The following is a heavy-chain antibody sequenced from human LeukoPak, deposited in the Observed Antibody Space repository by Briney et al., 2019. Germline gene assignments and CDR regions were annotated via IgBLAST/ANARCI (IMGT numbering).Heavy chain of an antibody. CDR3: ARKENVYYYFDY. V-gene: IGHV4-28*01. J-gene: IGHJ4*02. D-gene: IGHD3-10*01. CDR2: IYHSGTT. CDR1: GYSITSSSW. Sequence: SETLSLTCAVSGYSITSSSWWGWIRQPPGKGLEWIGYIYHSGTTYYNPSLQSRVTMSVDTSKNQFSLKLSSVTAADTAVYYCARKENVYYYFDYWGQGTLVTVSS.